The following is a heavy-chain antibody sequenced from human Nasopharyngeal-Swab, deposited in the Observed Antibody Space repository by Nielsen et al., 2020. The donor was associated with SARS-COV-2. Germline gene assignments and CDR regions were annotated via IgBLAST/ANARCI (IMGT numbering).Heavy chain of an antibody. V-gene: IGHV3-7*05. CDR3: ASGGGIGCSGGSCYSSLWYYYYMDV. CDR2: IKQDESEK. J-gene: IGHJ6*03. Sequence: VRQMPGKGLEWVANIKQDESEKYYVDSVKGRFTVSRDNAKKSLYLQMNSLRAEDTAVYYCASGGGIGCSGGSCYSSLWYYYYMDVWGKGTTVTVSS. D-gene: IGHD2-15*01.